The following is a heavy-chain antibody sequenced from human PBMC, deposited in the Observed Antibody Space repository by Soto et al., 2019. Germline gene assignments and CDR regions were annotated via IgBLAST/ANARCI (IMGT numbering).Heavy chain of an antibody. V-gene: IGHV3-23*01. D-gene: IGHD3-22*01. CDR3: ATMNGYFEY. Sequence: EVQWLESGGGLVQPGGSLRLSCADSGFRFSSYSMSWVRQTPGKGLEWVAAITATGDRTYYADSVTGRFTISRDNSKKTHYLQMTSLRAEDTAMYYCATMNGYFEYWGQGTPVTVSS. J-gene: IGHJ4*02. CDR1: GFRFSSYS. CDR2: ITATGDRT.